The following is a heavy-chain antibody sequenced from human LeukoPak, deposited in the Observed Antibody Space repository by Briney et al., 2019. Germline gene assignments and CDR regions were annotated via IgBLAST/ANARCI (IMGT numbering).Heavy chain of an antibody. V-gene: IGHV3-66*01. J-gene: IGHJ5*02. CDR2: LYSGGST. CDR3: ARAPPGYCSGGSCSRPLDL. Sequence: GGSLRLSCAASGFAFSSQAMGWVRQAPGKGLEWVSVLYSGGSTYYADSVKGRFTISRDNSRNTLYLQMSSLRAEDTAVYYCARAPPGYCSGGSCSRPLDLWGQGTLVTVSS. D-gene: IGHD2-15*01. CDR1: GFAFSSQA.